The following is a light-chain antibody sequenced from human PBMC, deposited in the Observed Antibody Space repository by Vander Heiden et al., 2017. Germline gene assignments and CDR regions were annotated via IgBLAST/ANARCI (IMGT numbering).Light chain of an antibody. CDR3: QQDGSSQT. J-gene: IGKJ1*01. Sequence: EIVLTQSPGTLSLSPGERATLSCRASQRVSSSYLAWYQQKPGQAPRLLIYGASSRATGIPDRFSGSGSGTDFTLTISRLEPEDFAVYYCQQDGSSQTFGPGTKVEIK. V-gene: IGKV3-20*01. CDR1: QRVSSSY. CDR2: GAS.